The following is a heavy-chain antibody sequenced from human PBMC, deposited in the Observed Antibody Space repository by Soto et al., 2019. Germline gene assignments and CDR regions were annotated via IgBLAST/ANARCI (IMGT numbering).Heavy chain of an antibody. CDR3: ATGSFTSTGGRIGYHYNAMDV. CDR2: IIPIFGPA. D-gene: IGHD1-1*01. CDR1: GGTFSSHS. J-gene: IGHJ6*02. V-gene: IGHV1-69*13. Sequence: SVKVSCKSSGGTFSSHSINWVRQAPGQGLEWMGGIIPIFGPANFAKNFQGRVTITADESTTTAYMELSSLTSEATAVYYCATGSFTSTGGRIGYHYNAMDVWGQGTTVTVSS.